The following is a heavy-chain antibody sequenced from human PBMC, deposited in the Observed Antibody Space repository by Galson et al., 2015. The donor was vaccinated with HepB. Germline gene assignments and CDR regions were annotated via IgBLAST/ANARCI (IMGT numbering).Heavy chain of an antibody. CDR2: ISPLFGEA. V-gene: IGHV1-69*06. CDR3: ATNAARGVFFEF. J-gene: IGHJ4*02. D-gene: IGHD3-10*01. CDR1: GGTFGGHS. Sequence: SVKVSCKASGGTFGGHSFNWVRQAPGQGPQWLGDISPLFGEANYAQKFQGRVTISADTSTSTAYMQLSSLTSEDTAVYYCATNAARGVFFEFWGQGTLVTVSS.